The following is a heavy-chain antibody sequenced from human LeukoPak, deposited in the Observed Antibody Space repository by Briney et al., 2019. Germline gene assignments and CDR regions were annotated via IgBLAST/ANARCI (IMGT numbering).Heavy chain of an antibody. CDR3: TSGSTAMNDY. D-gene: IGHD5-18*01. J-gene: IGHJ4*02. CDR1: GLTFSGSA. Sequence: GGSLRLSCAASGLTFSGSAMHWVRQASGKGLEWVGRIRSKANSYATAYAASVKGRFTISRDDSKNTAYLQMNSLKTEDTAVYYCTSGSTAMNDYWGQGTLVTVSS. CDR2: IRSKANSYAT. V-gene: IGHV3-73*01.